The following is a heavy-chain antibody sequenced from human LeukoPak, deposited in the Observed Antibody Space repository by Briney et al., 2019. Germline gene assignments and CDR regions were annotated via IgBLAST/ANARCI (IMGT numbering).Heavy chain of an antibody. CDR2: IQADGSEK. V-gene: IGHV3-7*01. D-gene: IGHD6-19*01. CDR3: ARDSTVATYYGVDV. Sequence: SWVRQAPGKGLEWVANIQADGSEKNYIDSVQGRFTISRDNAKTSLYLQMNSLRADDTAVYYCARDSTVATYYGVDVWGQGTTVTVSS. J-gene: IGHJ6*02.